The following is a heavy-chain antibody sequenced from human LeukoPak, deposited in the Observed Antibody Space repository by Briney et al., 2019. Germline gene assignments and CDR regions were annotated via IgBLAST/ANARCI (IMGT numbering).Heavy chain of an antibody. CDR3: ARGGAAAFRPY. CDR1: GFTFSSYW. V-gene: IGHV3-7*01. J-gene: IGHJ4*02. Sequence: PGGSLRLSCAASGFTFSSYWMSWVRQAPEKGLEWVANIKQDGSEKYYVDSVKGRFTISRDNAKNSLYLQMNSLRAEDTAVYYCARGGAAAFRPYWGQGTLVTVSS. CDR2: IKQDGSEK. D-gene: IGHD6-13*01.